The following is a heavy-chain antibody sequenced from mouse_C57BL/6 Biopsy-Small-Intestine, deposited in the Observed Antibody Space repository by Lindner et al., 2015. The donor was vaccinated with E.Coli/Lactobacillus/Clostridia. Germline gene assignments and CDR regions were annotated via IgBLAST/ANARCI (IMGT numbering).Heavy chain of an antibody. D-gene: IGHD1-1*01. J-gene: IGHJ1*03. CDR2: IDPSSDCT. Sequence: VQLQESGAELAKPGASVKLSCKASGYTFTNCWMHWVKQRPGQGLEWIGYIDPSSDCTKYNQKFQDKATLTADKSSSTAYMQLSSLTYEDSAVYYCARIYEGWYFDVWGTGTTVTVSS. CDR1: GYTFTNCW. V-gene: IGHV1-7*01. CDR3: ARIYEGWYFDV.